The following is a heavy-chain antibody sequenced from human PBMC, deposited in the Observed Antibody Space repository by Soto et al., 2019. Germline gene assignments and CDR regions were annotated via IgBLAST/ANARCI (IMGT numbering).Heavy chain of an antibody. CDR1: GDSITNNNYH. Sequence: SETLSLTCTVSGDSITNNNYHWGWTRQPPGKGLEWIGTVYSNGNTYYNPSLKSRLAISVDTSKNQFSLSLLSVTAADTAVYFCASLTNCRPGDSWGQGTLVTVSS. V-gene: IGHV4-39*01. CDR3: ASLTNCRPGDS. CDR2: VYSNGNT. J-gene: IGHJ4*02. D-gene: IGHD2-8*01.